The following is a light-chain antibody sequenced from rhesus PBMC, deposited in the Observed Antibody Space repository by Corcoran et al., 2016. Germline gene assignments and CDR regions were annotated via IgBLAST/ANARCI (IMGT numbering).Light chain of an antibody. J-gene: IGKJ3*01. CDR3: QHGYGTPFT. CDR1: ENVNNY. CDR2: KAS. V-gene: IGKV1-74*01. Sequence: DIQMTQSPSSLSASVGDRVTITCRASENVNNYLNWYQQKPGKAPKLLIYKASTLQSGVPSRFSGSGSGTEYTFTISSRQPEDVATYYCQHGYGTPFTFGPGTKLDIK.